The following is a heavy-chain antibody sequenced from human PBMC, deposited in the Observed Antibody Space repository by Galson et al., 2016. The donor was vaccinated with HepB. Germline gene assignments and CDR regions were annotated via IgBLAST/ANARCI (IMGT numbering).Heavy chain of an antibody. J-gene: IGHJ4*02. CDR1: GYTFTTYA. Sequence: SVKVSCKASGYTFTTYATHWVRQAPGQRLEWMGWINVGNSNTKYSQKFQGRVTITRDTSASTAYMELSSLRSQDTAVYYCARGGWDRTNDFWGQGTLVTVSS. V-gene: IGHV1-3*01. CDR3: ARGGWDRTNDF. D-gene: IGHD1-1*01. CDR2: INVGNSNT.